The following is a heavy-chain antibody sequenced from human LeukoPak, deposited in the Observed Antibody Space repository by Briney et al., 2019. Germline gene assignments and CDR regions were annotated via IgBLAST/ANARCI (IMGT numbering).Heavy chain of an antibody. J-gene: IGHJ4*02. CDR2: ISSSSSYT. V-gene: IGHV3-21*01. Sequence: GGSLRLSCAASGFTFSSYSMNWVRQAPGKWLEWVSSISSSSSYTYYADSVKGRFTISRDNAKNSLYLQMNSLRAEDTAVYYCAREGGDRELDFDYWGQGTLVTVSS. CDR3: AREGGDRELDFDY. CDR1: GFTFSSYS. D-gene: IGHD1-26*01.